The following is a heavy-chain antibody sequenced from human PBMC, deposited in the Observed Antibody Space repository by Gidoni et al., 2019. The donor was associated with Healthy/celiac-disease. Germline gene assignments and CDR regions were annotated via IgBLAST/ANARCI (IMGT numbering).Heavy chain of an antibody. D-gene: IGHD5-18*01. CDR3: AKDTGGYSRGGFDP. J-gene: IGHJ5*02. CDR1: GFTCDDYA. V-gene: IGHV3-9*01. Sequence: EVQLVESGGGLVQPGRSLRLSCAASGFTCDDYAMHWVRQAPGKGLEWVSGISWNSGSIGYADSVNGRFTISRDNAKNSLYLQMNSLRAEDTALYYCAKDTGGYSRGGFDPWGQGTLVTVSS. CDR2: ISWNSGSI.